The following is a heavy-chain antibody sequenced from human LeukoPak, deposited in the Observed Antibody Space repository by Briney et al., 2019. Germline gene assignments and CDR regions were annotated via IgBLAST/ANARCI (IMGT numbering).Heavy chain of an antibody. Sequence: GRSLRLSCAASGFTFSSYGMHWVRQAPGKGLEWVAVIWYDGSNKYYADSVRGRFTISRDNSKNTLYLQMNSLRAEDTAVYYCVSLLSDYGDNRVHWGQGTLVTVSS. V-gene: IGHV3-33*01. CDR2: IWYDGSNK. CDR3: VSLLSDYGDNRVH. J-gene: IGHJ4*02. D-gene: IGHD4-23*01. CDR1: GFTFSSYG.